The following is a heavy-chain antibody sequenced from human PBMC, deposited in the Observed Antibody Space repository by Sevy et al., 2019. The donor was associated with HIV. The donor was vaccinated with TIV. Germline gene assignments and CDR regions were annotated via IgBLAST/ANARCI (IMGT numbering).Heavy chain of an antibody. Sequence: GGSLRLSCAASGFTFSSYAMHWVRQAPGKGLEWVAVISYDGNNKYADSVKGRFTISRDNSKNTLYLQMNSLRAEDTAVYYCATDGSSGGLFLKDYYYFGMDVWGQRTTVTVSS. J-gene: IGHJ6*02. CDR1: GFTFSSYA. CDR2: ISYDGNNK. V-gene: IGHV3-30*03. D-gene: IGHD3-16*01. CDR3: ATDGSSGGLFLKDYYYFGMDV.